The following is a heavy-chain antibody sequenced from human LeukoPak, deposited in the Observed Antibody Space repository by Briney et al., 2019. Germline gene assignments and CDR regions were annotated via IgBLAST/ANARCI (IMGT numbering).Heavy chain of an antibody. D-gene: IGHD3-22*01. CDR2: IIPIFGTA. V-gene: IGHV1-69*05. CDR1: GGTFSSYA. Sequence: SVKVSCKASGGTFSSYAISWVRQAPGQGLEWMGRIIPIFGTANYAQKFQGGVTITTDESTSTAYMELSSLSSEDTAVYYCAREGDYYDSSGYGRLGFDYWGQGTLVTVSS. CDR3: AREGDYYDSSGYGRLGFDY. J-gene: IGHJ4*02.